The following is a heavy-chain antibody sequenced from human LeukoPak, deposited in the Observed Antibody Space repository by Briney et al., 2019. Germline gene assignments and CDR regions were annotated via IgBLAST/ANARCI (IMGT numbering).Heavy chain of an antibody. CDR1: GFTFSSYS. D-gene: IGHD2-2*01. CDR2: ISSSSSSYI. CDR3: ARDAAAMARRIDY. J-gene: IGHJ4*02. Sequence: PGGSLRLSCAASGFTFSSYSMNWARQAPGKGLEWVSSISSSSSSYIYYADSVKGRFTISRDNAKNSLYLQMNSLRAEDTAVYYCARDAAAMARRIDYWGQGTLVTVSS. V-gene: IGHV3-21*01.